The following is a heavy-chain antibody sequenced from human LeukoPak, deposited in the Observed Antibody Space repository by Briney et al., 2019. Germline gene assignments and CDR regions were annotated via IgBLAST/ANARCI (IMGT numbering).Heavy chain of an antibody. CDR1: GSSISSYY. D-gene: IGHD5-18*01. J-gene: IGHJ5*02. Sequence: SETLSLTCTVSGSSISSYYWSWIRQPPGKGLEWIGYIYYTGSTNYNPSLKSRVTISVDTSKNQFSLKLSSVTAADTAVYYCARDTYGYGNWFDPWGQGTLVIVSS. CDR2: IYYTGST. CDR3: ARDTYGYGNWFDP. V-gene: IGHV4-59*01.